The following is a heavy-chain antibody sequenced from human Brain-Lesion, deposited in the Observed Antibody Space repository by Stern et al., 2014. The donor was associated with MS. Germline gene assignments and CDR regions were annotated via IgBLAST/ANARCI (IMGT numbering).Heavy chain of an antibody. Sequence: EVQLVESGGGLDQPGGSLRLSCAASGSTFSNYWMHWVRQAPGQGLVWVSRVNNDGRRTSYADSVKGRFTMSRDNAKNTLYLQMNSLRVEDTAIYYCARGERWFDSWGQGTLVTVSS. CDR1: GSTFSNYW. CDR3: ARGERWFDS. V-gene: IGHV3-74*02. J-gene: IGHJ5*01. CDR2: VNNDGRRT. D-gene: IGHD3-10*01.